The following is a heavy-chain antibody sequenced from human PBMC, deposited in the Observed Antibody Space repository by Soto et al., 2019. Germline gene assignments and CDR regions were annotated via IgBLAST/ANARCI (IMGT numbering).Heavy chain of an antibody. Sequence: ASVKVSCKTSGGTFSNDIITWVRQAPGQSLEWMGWINVGDGNTKYSPNFQGRITITRDTSASTVYMELSSLRSEDTAVYFCTRDYYDSSGYYPKFDYWGQGTLVTVS. V-gene: IGHV1-3*01. CDR3: TRDYYDSSGYYPKFDY. CDR2: INVGDGNT. D-gene: IGHD3-22*01. CDR1: GGTFSNDI. J-gene: IGHJ4*02.